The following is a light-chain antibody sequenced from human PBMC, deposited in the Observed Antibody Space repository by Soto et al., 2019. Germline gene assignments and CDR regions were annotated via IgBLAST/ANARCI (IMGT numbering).Light chain of an antibody. Sequence: ETVMTQSPVTLSVSPGERATLSCRASQSVSNNLDWYPHKAGQATRRLIYDVSTRATCIPARFSGSGSGTEFALTISSLQSEDFAVYYCQHYNNWPPRTFGQGNKVEIK. CDR3: QHYNNWPPRT. V-gene: IGKV3-15*01. CDR1: QSVSNN. J-gene: IGKJ1*01. CDR2: DVS.